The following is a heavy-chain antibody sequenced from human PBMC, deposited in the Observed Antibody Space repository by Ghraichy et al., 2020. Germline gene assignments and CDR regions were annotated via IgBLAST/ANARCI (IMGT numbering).Heavy chain of an antibody. CDR1: GFNINSHG. CDR2: MWADGKKQ. D-gene: IGHD3-16*01. CDR3: ARDRSYYADDQ. V-gene: IGHV3-33*01. Sequence: GGSLRLSCVASGFNINSHGMHWVRQAPGKGLEWAAVMWADGKKQHYADSVKGRFTISRDTFKNTVYLQMNSVRVDDTAIYYCARDRSYYADDQWGQGTLVTVSS. J-gene: IGHJ5*02.